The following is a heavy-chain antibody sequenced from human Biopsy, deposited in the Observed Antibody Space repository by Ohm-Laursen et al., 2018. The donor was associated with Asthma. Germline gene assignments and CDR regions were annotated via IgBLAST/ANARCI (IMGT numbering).Heavy chain of an antibody. J-gene: IGHJ6*02. CDR3: ARVDGVVEAATRLGGMDV. V-gene: IGHV3-30*03. D-gene: IGHD2-15*01. CDR1: GFTFSSVG. Sequence: SLRLSCSASGFTFSSVGMHWVRQTPAKGLEWVAVISFDGSNKYYADSVKGRFTISRDNSKNTLYLQMTSLSAEDSAVYYCARVDGVVEAATRLGGMDVWGQETTVTVSS. CDR2: ISFDGSNK.